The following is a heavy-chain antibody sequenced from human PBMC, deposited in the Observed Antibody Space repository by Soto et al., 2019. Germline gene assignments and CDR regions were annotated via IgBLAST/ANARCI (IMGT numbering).Heavy chain of an antibody. CDR3: ANGRATYGLLTHDY. CDR1: GFTFSSYA. J-gene: IGHJ4*02. D-gene: IGHD3-10*01. Sequence: GGSLRLSCAASGFTFSSYAMSWVRQAPGKGLEWISTLTGSSSNIYYADSVKGRFAISRDNSRNTLYLQMNSLTAEDTAVYYCANGRATYGLLTHDYWGQGTLVTVSS. V-gene: IGHV3-23*01. CDR2: LTGSSSNI.